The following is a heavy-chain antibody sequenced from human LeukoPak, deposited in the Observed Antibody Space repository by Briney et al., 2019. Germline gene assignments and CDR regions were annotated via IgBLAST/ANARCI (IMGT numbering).Heavy chain of an antibody. J-gene: IGHJ4*02. V-gene: IGHV3-23*01. CDR2: ISNSGVDA. D-gene: IGHD3-10*01. Sequence: GGSLRLSCAASGFTFSSHAMSWVRQAPGKGLEWVSTISNSGVDAYYADSVKGRFTISRDNSKNTVFLQMNSLRADDTAIYYCAKDRGSGNYLGFDYWDQGTLVTVSS. CDR3: AKDRGSGNYLGFDY. CDR1: GFTFSSHA.